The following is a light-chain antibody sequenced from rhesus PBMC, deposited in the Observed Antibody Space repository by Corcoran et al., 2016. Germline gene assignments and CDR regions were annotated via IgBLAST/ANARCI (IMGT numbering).Light chain of an antibody. CDR1: QGLSTW. CDR2: KAS. V-gene: IGKV1-21*01. Sequence: DIQMTQSPSSLSASVGDRVTITCRASQGLSTWLAWYPQNPGKAPNLLIDKASSLQSGVPSRFSGSGSCTDCNLTLNSLQPEDSATYYCQQYASAPLSFGGGTKREIK. J-gene: IGKJ4*01. CDR3: QQYASAPLS.